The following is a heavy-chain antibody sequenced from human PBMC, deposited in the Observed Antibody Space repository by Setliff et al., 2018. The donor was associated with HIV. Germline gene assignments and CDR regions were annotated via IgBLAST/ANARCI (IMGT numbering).Heavy chain of an antibody. J-gene: IGHJ5*02. CDR2: AYHSGRT. V-gene: IGHV4-38-2*02. CDR3: ARDQSIAARYLFDP. Sequence: NPSETLSLTCTVSGYSISSGYYWGWIRQPPGKGLEWIGNAYHSGRTNYNPSLKSRVTISVDTSKNQFYLKLSSVTAADTAVYYCARDQSIAARYLFDPWGQGTLVTVSS. CDR1: GYSISSGYY. D-gene: IGHD6-6*01.